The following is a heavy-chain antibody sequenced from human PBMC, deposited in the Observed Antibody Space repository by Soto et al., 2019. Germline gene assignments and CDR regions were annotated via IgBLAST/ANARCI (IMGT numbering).Heavy chain of an antibody. Sequence: EVQLLESGGGLVQPGGSLRLSFAASGFTFSNYAVTWVRQAPGKGLEWVSTISGSGGSTYYADSVKGRFTISRDNSKNSLYLQMNSLRAEGTAVYYCAKDQGSSWYEIDYWGQGTLVTVSS. V-gene: IGHV3-23*01. CDR3: AKDQGSSWYEIDY. J-gene: IGHJ4*02. CDR2: ISGSGGST. CDR1: GFTFSNYA. D-gene: IGHD6-13*01.